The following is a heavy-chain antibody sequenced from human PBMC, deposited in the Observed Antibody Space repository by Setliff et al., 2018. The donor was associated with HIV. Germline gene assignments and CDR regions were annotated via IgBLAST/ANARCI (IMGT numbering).Heavy chain of an antibody. J-gene: IGHJ6*03. CDR3: ARHPTNWGSTGYYYYYMDV. CDR1: GGSIRSHY. D-gene: IGHD7-27*01. V-gene: IGHV4-59*08. Sequence: KPSETLSLTCTVSGGSIRSHYWSWIREPPGKGLEWIGYIYYTGSTNYNPSLKSRVTISVDTSKNQFSLKLTSVTAADTAVYYCARHPTNWGSTGYYYYYMDVWGQGTLVTVSS. CDR2: IYYTGST.